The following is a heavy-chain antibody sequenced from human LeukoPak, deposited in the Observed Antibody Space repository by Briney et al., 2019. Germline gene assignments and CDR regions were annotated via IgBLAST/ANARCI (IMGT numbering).Heavy chain of an antibody. CDR3: AKGTITMIVVASDAFDI. V-gene: IGHV3-30*18. D-gene: IGHD3-22*01. CDR2: ISYGGSNK. CDR1: GFTFSSYG. J-gene: IGHJ3*02. Sequence: GRSLRLSCAASGFTFSSYGMHWVRQAPGKGLEWVAVISYGGSNKYYADSVKGRFTISRDNSKNTLYLQMNSLRAEDTAVYYCAKGTITMIVVASDAFDIWGQGTMVTVSS.